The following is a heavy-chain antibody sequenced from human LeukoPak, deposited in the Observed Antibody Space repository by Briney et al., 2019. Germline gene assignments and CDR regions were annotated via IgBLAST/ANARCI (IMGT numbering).Heavy chain of an antibody. CDR3: ASAYDFWSGFEY. J-gene: IGHJ4*02. D-gene: IGHD3-3*01. CDR2: ISDDGSST. Sequence: GGSLRLSCAASGFTFSSYWMHWVRQAPGKGLVWVSRISDDGSSTSYADSVKGRFTISRDNAKNSLYLQMNSLRAEDTAVYHCASAYDFWSGFEYWGQGTLVTVSS. CDR1: GFTFSSYW. V-gene: IGHV3-74*01.